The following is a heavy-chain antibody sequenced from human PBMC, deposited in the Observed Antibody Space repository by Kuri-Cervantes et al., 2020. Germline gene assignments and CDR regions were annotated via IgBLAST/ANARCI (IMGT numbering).Heavy chain of an antibody. CDR2: MNPNSGNT. CDR1: GYTFTSYD. D-gene: IGHD3-10*01. CDR3: ARGYYGSGGLRVYYYGMDV. Sequence: ASVKVSCKASGYTFTSYDINWVRQATGQGLEWMGWMNPNSGNTGYAQKFQGRVTMTRNTSISTAYMELSSLRSEDTAVYCCARGYYGSGGLRVYYYGMDVWGQGTTVTDSS. J-gene: IGHJ6*02. V-gene: IGHV1-8*01.